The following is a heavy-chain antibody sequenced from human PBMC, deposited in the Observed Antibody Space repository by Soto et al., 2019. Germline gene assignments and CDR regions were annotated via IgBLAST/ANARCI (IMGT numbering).Heavy chain of an antibody. CDR1: GFTFSSYG. CDR2: IWYDGSNK. D-gene: IGHD2-2*01. CDR3: ARDYCSSTSCYGGWGPHYYYYGMDV. J-gene: IGHJ6*02. Sequence: GGSLRLSCAASGFTFSSYGMHWVRQAPGKGLEWVAVIWYDGSNKYYADSVKGRFTISRDNSKNTLYLQMNSLRAEDTAVYYCARDYCSSTSCYGGWGPHYYYYGMDVWGQGTTVTVSS. V-gene: IGHV3-33*01.